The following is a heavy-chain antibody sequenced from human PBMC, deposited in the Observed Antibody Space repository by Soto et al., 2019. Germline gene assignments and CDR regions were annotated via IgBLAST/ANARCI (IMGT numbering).Heavy chain of an antibody. CDR3: ARENSVQAWLHHFDH. V-gene: IGHV3-48*03. CDR1: VVSFSSFA. CDR2: ISDDGASI. J-gene: IGHJ4*02. Sequence: GGSLGLYCEASVVSFSSFAMNWVRQAPGRGLEWVSYISDDGASIYYADSLKGRFTISRDNAKNSLSLQMNNLRAEDTAVYYCARENSVQAWLHHFDHWGLGTLVTVSS. D-gene: IGHD5-18*01.